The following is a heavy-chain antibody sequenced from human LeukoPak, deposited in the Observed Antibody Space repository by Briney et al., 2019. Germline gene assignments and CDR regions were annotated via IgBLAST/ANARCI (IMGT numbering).Heavy chain of an antibody. CDR1: GYTFTNYA. CDR2: INTNTVNP. V-gene: IGHV7-4-1*02. D-gene: IGHD3/OR15-3a*01. Sequence: ASVKVSCKASGYTFTNYALNWVRQAPGQGLEWMGWINTNTVNPTYAQGFTGRFVFSLDTSVSTAYLQISSLQAEDTAVYFCARGTSGLVTTNDYWGQGTLVTVSS. CDR3: ARGTSGLVTTNDY. J-gene: IGHJ4*02.